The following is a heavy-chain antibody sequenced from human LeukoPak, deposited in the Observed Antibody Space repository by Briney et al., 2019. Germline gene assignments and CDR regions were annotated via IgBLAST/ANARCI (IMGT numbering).Heavy chain of an antibody. V-gene: IGHV1-18*01. CDR3: ARDQHGIVVVPAALNWFDP. J-gene: IGHJ5*02. CDR2: ISAYNGNT. CDR1: GYTFTSYG. Sequence: ASVKVSCKASGYTFTSYGISWVRQAPAQGLKWMGWISAYNGNTNYAQKLQGRVTMTTDTSTSTAYMELRSLRSDDTAVYYCARDQHGIVVVPAALNWFDPWGQGTLVTVSS. D-gene: IGHD2-2*01.